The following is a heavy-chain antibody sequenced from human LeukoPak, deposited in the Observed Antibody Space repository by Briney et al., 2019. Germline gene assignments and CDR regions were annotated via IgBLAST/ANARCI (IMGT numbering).Heavy chain of an antibody. CDR3: SRGTEGEI. CDR1: GFTFGDYP. V-gene: IGHV3-49*03. Sequence: GGSLRLSCTASGFTFGDYPMSWFRQAPGKGLEWVGFIRSKAYGGTIEYAASVKGRFTILRDDSKSIAYLQMNSLKTEDTAVYYCSRGTEGEIWGQGTMVTVSS. CDR2: IRSKAYGGTI. J-gene: IGHJ3*02. D-gene: IGHD2-2*01.